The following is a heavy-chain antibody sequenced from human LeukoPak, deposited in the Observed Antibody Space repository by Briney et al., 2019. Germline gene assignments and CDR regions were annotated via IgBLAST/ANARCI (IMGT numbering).Heavy chain of an antibody. V-gene: IGHV3-7*03. D-gene: IGHD6-13*01. Sequence: GGSLRLSCAVSGFTFSSYWMSWVRQAPGKGLEWVANIKQDGSEKYYVDSVKGRFTISRDNAKNSLYLQMNSLRAEDTAVYYCAMRYSSSWYYYYMDVWGKGTTVTISS. CDR3: AMRYSSSWYYYYMDV. CDR2: IKQDGSEK. CDR1: GFTFSSYW. J-gene: IGHJ6*03.